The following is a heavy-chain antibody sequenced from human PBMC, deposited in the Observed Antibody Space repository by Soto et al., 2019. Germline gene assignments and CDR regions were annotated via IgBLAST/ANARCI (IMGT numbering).Heavy chain of an antibody. V-gene: IGHV4-4*02. D-gene: IGHD4-4*01. J-gene: IGHJ4*02. CDR1: GGSLSVSNW. CDR3: ASFDYSNSVRSDY. CDR2: IYHSGIT. Sequence: QVQLKESGPGLVKPSGTLSLTCAVSGGSLSVSNWWNWVRQAPGKGLEWIGEIYHSGITNYNPSLKSRVTVSLDESKNQFSLRLTSATAADTAVYYCASFDYSNSVRSDYWGQGTLVIVSS.